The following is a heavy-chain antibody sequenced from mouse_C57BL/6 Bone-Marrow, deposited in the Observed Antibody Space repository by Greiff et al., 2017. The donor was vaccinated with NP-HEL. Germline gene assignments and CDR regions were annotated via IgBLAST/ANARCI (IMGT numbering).Heavy chain of an antibody. V-gene: IGHV1-81*01. Sequence: VQLQESGAELARPGASVKLSCKASGYTFTSYGISWVKQRTGQGLEWIGEIYPRSGNPYYNEKFKGKATLTADKSSSTAYMELRSLTSEDSAVYFCARSYYYGSSPNQPNFDYWGQGTTLTVSS. J-gene: IGHJ2*01. CDR1: GYTFTSYG. CDR2: IYPRSGNP. CDR3: ARSYYYGSSPNQPNFDY. D-gene: IGHD1-1*01.